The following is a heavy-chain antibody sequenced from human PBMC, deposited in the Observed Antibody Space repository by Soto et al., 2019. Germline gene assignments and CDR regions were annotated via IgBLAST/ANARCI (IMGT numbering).Heavy chain of an antibody. J-gene: IGHJ6*02. Sequence: ASVKVSCKASGYTFTSYAMHWVRQAPGQRLEWMGWINAGNGNTKYPQKFQGRVTITRDTSASTAYMELSSLRSEDTAVYYCARDHAVVRGVINYYYYGMDVWGQGTTVTVS. CDR2: INAGNGNT. CDR1: GYTFTSYA. CDR3: ARDHAVVRGVINYYYYGMDV. V-gene: IGHV1-3*01. D-gene: IGHD3-10*01.